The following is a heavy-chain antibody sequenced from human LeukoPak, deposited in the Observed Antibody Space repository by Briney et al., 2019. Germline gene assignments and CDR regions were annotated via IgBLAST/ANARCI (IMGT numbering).Heavy chain of an antibody. CDR2: ISSSSLYI. CDR1: GFTFSSYW. CDR3: ARDGSGYDDAFDI. J-gene: IGHJ3*02. V-gene: IGHV3-21*01. Sequence: GGSLRLSCAASGFTFSSYWMNWVRQAPGKGLEWVSSISSSSLYIYYADSVKGRFTISRDNAKNSLYLQMNSLRAEDTAVYYCARDGSGYDDAFDIWGQGTMVTVSS. D-gene: IGHD3-10*01.